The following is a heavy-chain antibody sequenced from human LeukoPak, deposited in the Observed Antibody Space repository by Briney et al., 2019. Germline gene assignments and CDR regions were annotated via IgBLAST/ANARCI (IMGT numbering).Heavy chain of an antibody. CDR2: INPNSRGT. D-gene: IGHD6-19*01. CDR1: GYSFTDYY. V-gene: IGHV1-2*02. CDR3: ARGAVAEQSEYFQY. Sequence: APVKVSCKASGYSFTDYYMHWVRQAPGQGLEWMGWINPNSRGTNYAQKFQGRVTMTRDTSISTAYMEVSRLRSDDTAVYYCARGAVAEQSEYFQYWGQGTLVTVSS. J-gene: IGHJ1*01.